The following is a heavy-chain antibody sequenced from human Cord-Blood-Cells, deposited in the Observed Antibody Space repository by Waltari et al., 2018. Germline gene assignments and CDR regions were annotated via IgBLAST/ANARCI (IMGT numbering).Heavy chain of an antibody. D-gene: IGHD3-3*01. CDR2: INHSVST. V-gene: IGHV4-34*01. CDR3: ARYYDFWSGDAFDI. Sequence: QVQLQQWGAGLLKPSETLSLTCAVYGGSFSGYYWSWIRQPPGKGLEWIGEINHSVSTNYNPSLKSRVTISVDTSKNQFSLKLSSVTAADTAVYYCARYYDFWSGDAFDIWGQGTMVTVSS. J-gene: IGHJ3*02. CDR1: GGSFSGYY.